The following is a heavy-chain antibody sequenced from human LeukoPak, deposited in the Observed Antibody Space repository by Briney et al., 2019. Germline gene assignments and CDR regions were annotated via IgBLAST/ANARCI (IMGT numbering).Heavy chain of an antibody. CDR1: GGSLSGYY. CDR3: AMSITMIIVIVKRPPTIDY. Sequence: PSETLSLTCAVYGGSLSGYYWSWIRQSPGKGLEWIGEINHSGSTNYNPSLKSRVTISVDTSKNQFSLKLSFVTAADTAVYYCAMSITMIIVIVKRPPTIDYWGQGTLVTVSS. J-gene: IGHJ4*02. D-gene: IGHD3-22*01. V-gene: IGHV4-34*01. CDR2: INHSGST.